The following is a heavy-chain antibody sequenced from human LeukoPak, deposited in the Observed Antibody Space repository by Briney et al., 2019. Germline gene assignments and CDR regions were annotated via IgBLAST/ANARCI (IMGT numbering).Heavy chain of an antibody. D-gene: IGHD6-13*01. Sequence: SETLSLTCAVYGGSFSGYYWSWIRQPPGKRLEWIGEINHSGSTNYNPSLKSRVTISVDTSKNQFSLKLSSVTAADTAVYYCARGKAAAGEYNWFDPWGQGTLVTVSS. CDR3: ARGKAAAGEYNWFDP. CDR2: INHSGST. CDR1: GGSFSGYY. J-gene: IGHJ5*02. V-gene: IGHV4-34*01.